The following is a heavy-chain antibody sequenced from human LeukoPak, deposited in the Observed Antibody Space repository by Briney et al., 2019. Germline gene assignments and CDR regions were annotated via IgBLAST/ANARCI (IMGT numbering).Heavy chain of an antibody. CDR2: ISGSGGST. D-gene: IGHD2-2*01. CDR1: GFTFSSYA. J-gene: IGHJ4*02. Sequence: PGGSLRLSCAASGFTFSSYAMSWVRQAPGKGLEWVSAISGSGGSTYYADSVKGRFAISRDNSKNTLYLQMSSLRVEDTAVYYCAKTDCSSTSCYANDYWGQGTLVTVSS. V-gene: IGHV3-23*01. CDR3: AKTDCSSTSCYANDY.